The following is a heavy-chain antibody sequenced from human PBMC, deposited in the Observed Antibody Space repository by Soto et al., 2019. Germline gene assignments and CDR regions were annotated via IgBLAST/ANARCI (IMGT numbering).Heavy chain of an antibody. Sequence: QVQLVESGGGVVQPGRSLRLSCAASGFTFSSYGMHWVRQAPGKGLEWVAVIWYDGSNKYYADSVKGRFTISRDNSKNTLYLQMSSLRAEDTAVYYCARDSSTGGFDPWGQGTLVTVSS. CDR3: ARDSSTGGFDP. J-gene: IGHJ5*02. CDR1: GFTFSSYG. V-gene: IGHV3-33*01. D-gene: IGHD6-13*01. CDR2: IWYDGSNK.